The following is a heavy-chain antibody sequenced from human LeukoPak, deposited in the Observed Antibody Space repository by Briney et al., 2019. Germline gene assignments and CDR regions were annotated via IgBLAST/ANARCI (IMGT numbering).Heavy chain of an antibody. V-gene: IGHV3-7*01. J-gene: IGHJ4*02. CDR3: ARDSAGNDY. Sequence: PGGSLRLSCEASGFTFSTHWTSWVRQAPGKWMEWVANIKHDGSEEYYLYSVKGRFTISRDNAQISLYLEMNSLRAEDTAMYYCARDSAGNDYWGQGTLVTVSS. CDR1: GFTFSTHW. D-gene: IGHD6-13*01. CDR2: IKHDGSEE.